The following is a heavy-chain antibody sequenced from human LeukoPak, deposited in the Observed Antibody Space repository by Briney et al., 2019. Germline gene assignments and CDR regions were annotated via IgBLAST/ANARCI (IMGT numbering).Heavy chain of an antibody. CDR3: ARVRSVVRGIIDAFDI. CDR1: GFTFSSYS. D-gene: IGHD3-10*01. Sequence: GGSLRLSCAASGFTFSSYSMNWVRQAPGKGLEWVSSISSSGSYIYYADSVKGRFTISRDNAKNSLYLQMNSLRAEDTAVYYCARVRSVVRGIIDAFDIWGQGTMVTVSS. CDR2: ISSSGSYI. J-gene: IGHJ3*02. V-gene: IGHV3-21*01.